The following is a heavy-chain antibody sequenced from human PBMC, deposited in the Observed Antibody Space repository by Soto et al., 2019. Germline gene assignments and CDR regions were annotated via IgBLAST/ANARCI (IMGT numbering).Heavy chain of an antibody. CDR3: AKGPYYYGSGITLGWFES. V-gene: IGHV3-9*01. CDR2: ISWNSDST. D-gene: IGHD3-10*01. J-gene: IGHJ5*01. CDR1: GFSFDDYA. Sequence: EVQLVESGGGLVQPGRSLRLSCAASGFSFDDYAMHWVRQAPGKGLEWVSGISWNSDSTEYADSVKGRFTISRDNVKKSLYLEMNSLRVEDTALYFCAKGPYYYGSGITLGWFESWGQGSLVTVSS.